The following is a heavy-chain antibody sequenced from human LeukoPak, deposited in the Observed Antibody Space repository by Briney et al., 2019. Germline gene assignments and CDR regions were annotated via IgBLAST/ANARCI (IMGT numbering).Heavy chain of an antibody. CDR3: ARPQVLRFLEWPFFDI. Sequence: GSLRLSCAASGFTFDDYGMSWVRQAPGKGLEWVSGINWNGGSTGYADSVKGRFTISRDNAKNSLYLQMNSLRAEDTALYYCARPQVLRFLEWPFFDIWGQGTMVTVSS. CDR1: GFTFDDYG. V-gene: IGHV3-20*04. J-gene: IGHJ3*02. CDR2: INWNGGST. D-gene: IGHD3-3*01.